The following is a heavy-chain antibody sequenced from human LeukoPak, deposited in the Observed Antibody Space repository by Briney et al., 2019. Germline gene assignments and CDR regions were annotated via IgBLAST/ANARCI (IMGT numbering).Heavy chain of an antibody. D-gene: IGHD6-6*01. CDR2: IYSGGST. CDR3: ARDEGYSSSYEVAYP. CDR1: GFTFSSYE. J-gene: IGHJ5*02. Sequence: PGGSLRLSCAASGFTFSSYEMNWVRQAPGKGLEWVSFIYSGGSTHYADSVKGRFTISRDNSKNTLYLQMNSLRADDTAVYYCARDEGYSSSYEVAYPWGQGNLVTVSS. V-gene: IGHV3-53*01.